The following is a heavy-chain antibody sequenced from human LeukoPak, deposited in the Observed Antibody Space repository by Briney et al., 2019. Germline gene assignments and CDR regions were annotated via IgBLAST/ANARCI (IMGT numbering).Heavy chain of an antibody. D-gene: IGHD2-15*01. J-gene: IGHJ1*01. V-gene: IGHV1-46*01. CDR2: INPSSGNA. Sequence: ASVKVSCKASGYTFTSYYMHWVRQAPGQGLEWMGMINPSSGNARHAQKFQGRVTMARDTSTSTMYMELSSLRSEDTAVYYCSRDTRAADAEYFQHWGQGTLVIVSS. CDR1: GYTFTSYY. CDR3: SRDTRAADAEYFQH.